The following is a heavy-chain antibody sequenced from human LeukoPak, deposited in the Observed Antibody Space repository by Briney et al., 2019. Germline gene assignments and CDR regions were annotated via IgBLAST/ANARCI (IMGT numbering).Heavy chain of an antibody. D-gene: IGHD1-26*01. V-gene: IGHV3-23*01. CDR3: AKGEGGSYSGPDY. CDR1: GFTFSSYA. J-gene: IGHJ4*02. Sequence: GSLRLSCAASGFTFSSYAMSWVRQAPGKGLEWVSAISGSGGSTYYADSVKGRFTTSRDNSKNTLYLQMNSLRAEDTAVYYCAKGEGGSYSGPDYWGQGTLVTVSS. CDR2: ISGSGGST.